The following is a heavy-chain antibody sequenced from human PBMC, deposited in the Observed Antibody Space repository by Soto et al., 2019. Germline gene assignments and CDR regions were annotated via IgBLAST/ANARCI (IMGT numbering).Heavy chain of an antibody. Sequence: QVQLQESGPGLVKPSQTLSLTCTLSGGSIRSGGYYWTWIRQHPGKGLEWIGYIYYTGSTYYNPSLKTPVTISVDTSKNQFSLKLSSLTAADTAVYYCSATVTTPSRAFEIWGQGTMVTVSS. V-gene: IGHV4-31*01. D-gene: IGHD4-17*01. J-gene: IGHJ3*02. CDR2: IYYTGST. CDR1: GGSIRSGGYY. CDR3: SATVTTPSRAFEI.